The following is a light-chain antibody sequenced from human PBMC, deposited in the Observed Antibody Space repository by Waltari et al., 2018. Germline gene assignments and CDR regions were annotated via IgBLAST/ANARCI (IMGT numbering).Light chain of an antibody. CDR1: SLRRYY. CDR3: NSGDDGGGHFA. J-gene: IGLJ1*01. Sequence: SSELTQDPAVSVALGQTVRITCQGDSLRRYYASWYQQKPGQAPLLVFYGKDRRPSGIPDRFAGSSSGNTASLIISGAQAEDEAVYYCNSGDDGGGHFAFGTGTGVTVL. V-gene: IGLV3-19*01. CDR2: GKD.